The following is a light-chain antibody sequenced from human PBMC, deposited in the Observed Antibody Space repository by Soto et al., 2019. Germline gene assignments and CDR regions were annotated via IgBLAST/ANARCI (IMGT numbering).Light chain of an antibody. Sequence: QSVLTQPPSVSGSPGQRVTIPCTGSSSTIGSYYDVHWYQQHPGTVPKLLIYGDNNRPSGVPDRFSGSKSGSSASLAIPGRQAEDEADYYCRSYDSSLSHVVFGGGTKLTVL. CDR1: SSTIGSYYD. CDR3: RSYDSSLSHVV. J-gene: IGLJ2*01. CDR2: GDN. V-gene: IGLV1-40*01.